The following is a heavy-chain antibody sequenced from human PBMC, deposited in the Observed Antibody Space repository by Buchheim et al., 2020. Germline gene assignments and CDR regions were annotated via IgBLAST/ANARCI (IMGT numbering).Heavy chain of an antibody. D-gene: IGHD1-26*01. J-gene: IGHJ4*02. Sequence: EVQLVESGGGLVQPGGSLRLSCAASGFTFSSYSMNWVRQAPGKGLEWVSYISSSSSTIYDADSVKRRFTISRDTDKTSLYLKMNSLRAEDTAVYYCAREIVGATTFDYWGQGTL. CDR3: AREIVGATTFDY. CDR1: GFTFSSYS. V-gene: IGHV3-48*01. CDR2: ISSSSSTI.